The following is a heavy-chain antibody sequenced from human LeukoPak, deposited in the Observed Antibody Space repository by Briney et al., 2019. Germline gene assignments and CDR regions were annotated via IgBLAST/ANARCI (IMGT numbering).Heavy chain of an antibody. Sequence: GGSLRLSCAASGFTFSSYAMSWVRQAPGKGLEWVSAISGSGGSTYYADSVKGRFTISRDNAQNSLYLQMNSLRAEDTAVYYLAREEIEEIPTVTVDWVAIYYTHYMDGWGKGTTVTVSS. CDR1: GFTFSSYA. V-gene: IGHV3-23*01. CDR2: ISGSGGST. CDR3: AREEIEEIPTVTVDWVAIYYTHYMDG. J-gene: IGHJ6*03. D-gene: IGHD4-17*01.